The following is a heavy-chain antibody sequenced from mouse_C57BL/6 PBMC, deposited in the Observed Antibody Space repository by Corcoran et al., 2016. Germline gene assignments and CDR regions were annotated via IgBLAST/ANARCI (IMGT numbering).Heavy chain of an antibody. CDR2: INPNNGGT. V-gene: IGHV1-26*01. Sequence: EVQLQQSGPELVKPGASVKISCKASGYTFTDYYMNWVKQSHGKSLEWIGDINPNNGGTSYNQKFKGKATLTVDTSSSTAYMELRSLTSEDSAVYYCAREGNWYFDVWGTGTTVTVSS. J-gene: IGHJ1*03. CDR3: AREGNWYFDV. CDR1: GYTFTDYY.